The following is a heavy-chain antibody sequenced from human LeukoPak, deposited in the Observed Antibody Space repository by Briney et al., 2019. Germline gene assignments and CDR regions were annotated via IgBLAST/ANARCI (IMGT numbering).Heavy chain of an antibody. V-gene: IGHV4-30-2*01. CDR3: ARGGYQFDY. CDR1: GGSISSGGYS. J-gene: IGHJ4*02. Sequence: PSQTLSLTCTVSGGSISSGGYSWNWIRQPPGKGLDYIGYIHLSGSTYYNPSLKSRVTISVDRSKNQFSLNLTSVTAADTAVYYCARGGYQFDYWGQGTLVTVSS. CDR2: IHLSGST. D-gene: IGHD5-12*01.